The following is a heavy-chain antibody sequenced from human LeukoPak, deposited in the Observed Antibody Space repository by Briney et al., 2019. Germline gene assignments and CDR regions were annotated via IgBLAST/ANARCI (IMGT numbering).Heavy chain of an antibody. V-gene: IGHV1-69*04. J-gene: IGHJ4*02. CDR3: ARDNIAVAGVFDY. CDR1: GGTFSSYA. CDR2: IIPILGIA. D-gene: IGHD6-19*01. Sequence: ASVKVSCKASGGTFSSYAISWVRQAPGQGLEWMGRIIPILGIANYAQKFQGRVTITADKSTSTAYMELSSLRSEDTAVYYCARDNIAVAGVFDYWGQGTLVTVSS.